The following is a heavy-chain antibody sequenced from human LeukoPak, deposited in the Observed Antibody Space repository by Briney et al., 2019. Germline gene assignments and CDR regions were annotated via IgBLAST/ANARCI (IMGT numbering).Heavy chain of an antibody. V-gene: IGHV1-2*04. CDR3: ARGSVITGGVDY. Sequence: ASVKVSCKASGYTFTGYYMHWVRQSPGQGLEWMGWISPNSGGTNYAQKFQGWVTMTRDTSISTAYMELSRLRSDDTAVYYCARGSVITGGVDYWGQGTLVTVSS. CDR2: ISPNSGGT. D-gene: IGHD3-22*01. CDR1: GYTFTGYY. J-gene: IGHJ4*02.